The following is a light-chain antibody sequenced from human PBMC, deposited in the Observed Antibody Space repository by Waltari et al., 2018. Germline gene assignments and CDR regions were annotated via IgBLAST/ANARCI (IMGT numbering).Light chain of an antibody. CDR3: ATWDDSLNAVI. CDR2: TND. CDR1: NSNIGRKA. Sequence: QSVLTQPPYASGAPGQRVTISCSGSNSNIGRKAVLWYQHLPGTAPKLLIHTNDQRPSGVPDRFSGSKSGTSASLAISGLQSEDESDYFCATWDDSLNAVIFGGGTKLTVI. V-gene: IGLV1-44*01. J-gene: IGLJ2*01.